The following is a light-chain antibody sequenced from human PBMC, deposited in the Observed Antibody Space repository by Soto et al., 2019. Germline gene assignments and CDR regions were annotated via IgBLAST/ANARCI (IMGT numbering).Light chain of an antibody. CDR3: QKYNSAPWT. CDR2: VAS. J-gene: IGKJ1*01. CDR1: QGISNY. Sequence: DIQMTQSPSSLSASVGDRVTITCRASQGISNYLAWYQQQPGKVPKLLIYVASTLQSWVPSRFSGSGSGTDFTLTISILQPEDVATYYFQKYNSAPWTFVQGTKVEIK. V-gene: IGKV1-27*01.